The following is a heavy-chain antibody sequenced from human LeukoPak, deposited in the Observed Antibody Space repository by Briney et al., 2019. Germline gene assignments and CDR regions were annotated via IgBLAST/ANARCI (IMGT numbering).Heavy chain of an antibody. CDR3: ARDGPKTVVTKEVLDY. CDR2: ISYDGGNK. J-gene: IGHJ4*02. D-gene: IGHD3-22*01. V-gene: IGHV3-30-3*01. Sequence: GGSLILSCVASGFSFSSYARHWVRQAPGKGLEWVAVISYDGGNKYYADSVKGRFTISRDHSKNTLYLQMNSLRAEDTAVYYCARDGPKTVVTKEVLDYWGQRTFVAVSS. CDR1: GFSFSSYA.